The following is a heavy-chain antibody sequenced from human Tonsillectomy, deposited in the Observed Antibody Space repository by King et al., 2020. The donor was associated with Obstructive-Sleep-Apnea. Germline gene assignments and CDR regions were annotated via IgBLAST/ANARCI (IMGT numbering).Heavy chain of an antibody. Sequence: TLKESGPALVKLTQTLTLTCPFSGFLLSRSGVGVGWIRQPPGKALEWLALIYWDVDKRYSPTLKRRLTTPKDTSKNQVDLTMTNMDPGDTATYYCANRTGYTGSFDYWGPGTLVTVSS. CDR3: ANRTGYTGSFDY. CDR1: GFLLSRSGVG. D-gene: IGHD3-9*01. J-gene: IGHJ4*02. CDR2: IYWDVDK. V-gene: IGHV2-5*02.